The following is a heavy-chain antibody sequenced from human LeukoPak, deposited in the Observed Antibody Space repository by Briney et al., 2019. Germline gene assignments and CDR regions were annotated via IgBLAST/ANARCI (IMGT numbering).Heavy chain of an antibody. CDR3: ARVLPNCSGGGCHSPHYYYYGMDV. CDR2: IIPIFGTA. J-gene: IGHJ6*04. D-gene: IGHD2-15*01. V-gene: IGHV1-69*06. Sequence: ASVKVSCKASGGTFSSYAISWVRQAPGQGLEWMGGIIPIFGTANYAQKFQGRVTITADKSTSTAYMELSSLRSEDTAVYYCARVLPNCSGGGCHSPHYYYYGMDVWGKGTTVTVSS. CDR1: GGTFSSYA.